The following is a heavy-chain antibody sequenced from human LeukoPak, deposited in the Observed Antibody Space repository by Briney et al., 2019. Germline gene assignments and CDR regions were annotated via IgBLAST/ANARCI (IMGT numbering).Heavy chain of an antibody. CDR1: GFTVSSNY. CDR2: IYSGDKT. J-gene: IGHJ4*02. CDR3: ARDPQYGDHVGYFDS. Sequence: GGSLRLSCAASGFTVSSNYMSWVRQAPGKGLEWVSVIYSGDKTYYADSVKGRFTISRDKSNNTLYLQMNSLRAEDTAVYYCARDPQYGDHVGYFDSWGQGTLVTVSS. V-gene: IGHV3-66*01. D-gene: IGHD4-17*01.